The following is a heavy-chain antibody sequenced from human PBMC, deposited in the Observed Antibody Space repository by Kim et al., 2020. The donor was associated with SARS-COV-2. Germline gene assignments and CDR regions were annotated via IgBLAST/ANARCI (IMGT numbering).Heavy chain of an antibody. V-gene: IGHV4-34*01. CDR1: GGSFSGYY. CDR2: INHSGST. CDR3: ARGRGRTTFGVVTMFDY. Sequence: SETLSLTCAVYGGSFSGYYWSWIRQPPGKGLEWIGEINHSGSTNYNPSLKSRVTISVDTSKNQFSLKLSSVTAADTAVYYCARGRGRTTFGVVTMFDYWGQGTLVTVSS. D-gene: IGHD3-3*01. J-gene: IGHJ4*02.